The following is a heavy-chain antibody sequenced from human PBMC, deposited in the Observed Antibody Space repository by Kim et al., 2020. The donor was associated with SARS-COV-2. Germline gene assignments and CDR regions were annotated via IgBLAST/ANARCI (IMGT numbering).Heavy chain of an antibody. D-gene: IGHD6-6*01. CDR1: GFTFSSYG. V-gene: IGHV3-33*01. CDR2: IWYDGSNK. CDR3: ARETRSGSSLAFDI. J-gene: IGHJ3*02. Sequence: GGSLRLSCAASGFTFSSYGMHWVCQAPGKGLEWVAVIWYDGSNKYYADSVKGRFTISRDNSKNTLYLQMNSLRAEDTAVYYCARETRSGSSLAFDIWGQGTMVTVSS.